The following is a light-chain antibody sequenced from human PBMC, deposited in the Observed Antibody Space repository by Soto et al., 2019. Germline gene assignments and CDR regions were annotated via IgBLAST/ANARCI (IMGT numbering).Light chain of an antibody. CDR1: QSISSY. CDR2: AAS. V-gene: IGKV1-39*01. Sequence: DIQMKQSPSSLSASVGDRVTITCRASQSISSYLNWYQQKPGKAPKLLIYAASSLQSGVPSRFSGSGSGTDFTLTISSLQPEDFATYYCQQSYSTPFSITFGQGTRLEIK. J-gene: IGKJ5*01. CDR3: QQSYSTPFSIT.